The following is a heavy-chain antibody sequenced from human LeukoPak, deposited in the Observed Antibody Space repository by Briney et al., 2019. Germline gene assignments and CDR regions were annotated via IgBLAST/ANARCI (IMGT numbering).Heavy chain of an antibody. CDR1: GDSISNYY. Sequence: SETLSLTCTVSGDSISNYYWSWIRQPAGKGLEWIGRYYTSESTYYNPSLKNRVTISIDTSKNQFSLKLISVTAADTAVYYCAKVSGSSSWFEGYWGQGTLVTVSS. J-gene: IGHJ4*02. D-gene: IGHD6-13*01. CDR2: YYTSEST. V-gene: IGHV4-4*07. CDR3: AKVSGSSSWFEGY.